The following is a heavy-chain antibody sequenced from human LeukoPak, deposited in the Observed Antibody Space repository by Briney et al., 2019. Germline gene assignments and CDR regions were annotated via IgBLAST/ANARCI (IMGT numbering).Heavy chain of an antibody. Sequence: GGSLRLSCAASGFTFSSYAMHWVRQAPGKGLEWVAVISYDGSNKYYADSVKGRFTISRDNSKNTLYLQMNSLRAEDTAVYYCARDYPDGGGGRYFDWLPVFWGQGTLVTVSS. CDR1: GFTFSSYA. CDR2: ISYDGSNK. J-gene: IGHJ4*02. CDR3: ARDYPDGGGGRYFDWLPVF. D-gene: IGHD3-9*01. V-gene: IGHV3-30-3*01.